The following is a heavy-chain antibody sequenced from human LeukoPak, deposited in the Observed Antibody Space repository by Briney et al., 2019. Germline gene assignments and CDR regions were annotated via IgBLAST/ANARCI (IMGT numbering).Heavy chain of an antibody. CDR2: ISAYNGNT. Sequence: ASVTVSFTVSGCTFTSYGISWVRQAPGQGLEWMGWISAYNGNTNYAQKLQGRVTMTTDTSTSTAYMELRSLRSDDTAVYYCARDSDYYYDSSAWGFDYWGQGTLVTVSS. J-gene: IGHJ4*02. V-gene: IGHV1-18*01. D-gene: IGHD3-22*01. CDR1: GCTFTSYG. CDR3: ARDSDYYYDSSAWGFDY.